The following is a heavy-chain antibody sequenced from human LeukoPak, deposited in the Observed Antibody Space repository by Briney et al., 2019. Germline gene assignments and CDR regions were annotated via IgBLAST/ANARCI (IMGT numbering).Heavy chain of an antibody. J-gene: IGHJ3*02. CDR3: ARVRYDILTGWTDAFDI. V-gene: IGHV4-4*07. CDR1: GGSISSYY. D-gene: IGHD3-9*01. Sequence: PSETLSLTCTVSGGSISSYYWSWIRQPAGKGLEWIGRIHTSGSTNYNPSLKSRVTMSVDTSKNQFSLKLSSVTAADTAVYFCARVRYDILTGWTDAFDIWGQGTMVTVSS. CDR2: IHTSGST.